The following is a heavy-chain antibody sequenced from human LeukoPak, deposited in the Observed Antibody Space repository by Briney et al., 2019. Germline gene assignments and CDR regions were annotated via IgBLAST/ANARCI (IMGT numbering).Heavy chain of an antibody. D-gene: IGHD4-17*01. CDR1: GFTFSTYT. CDR2: ITSSSSTI. V-gene: IGHV3-48*02. CDR3: ARGPYGDYVDAFDV. J-gene: IGHJ3*01. Sequence: GGSLRLSCAASGFTFSTYTMNWVRQAPGKGLEWLSYITSSSSTIYYADSVKGRFTISRDNAKNSLYLQMNSLRDEDTAVYYRARGPYGDYVDAFDVWGQGTMVTVSS.